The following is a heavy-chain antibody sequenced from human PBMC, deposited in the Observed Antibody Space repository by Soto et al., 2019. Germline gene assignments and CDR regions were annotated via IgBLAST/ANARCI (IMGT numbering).Heavy chain of an antibody. CDR3: ARGNVDTAMVTSYWFDP. V-gene: IGHV4-39*01. CDR2: IYYSGST. Sequence: SETLSLTCTVSGGSISSSSYYWGWIRQPPGKGLEWIGSIYYSGSTYYNPSLKSRVTISVDTSKNQFSLKLSSVTDADTAVYYCARGNVDTAMVTSYWFDPWGQGTLVTVSS. CDR1: GGSISSSSYY. J-gene: IGHJ5*02. D-gene: IGHD5-18*01.